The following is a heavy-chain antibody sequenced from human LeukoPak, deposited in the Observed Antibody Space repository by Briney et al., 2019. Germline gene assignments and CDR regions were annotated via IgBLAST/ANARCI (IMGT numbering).Heavy chain of an antibody. D-gene: IGHD3-9*01. V-gene: IGHV5-51*01. Sequence: RGESLKISCKGSGYSFTSYWIGWVRQMPGKGLECMGTIYPGDSDTRYSPSFQGQVTISADKSISTAYLQWSSLKASDTAMYYCARQRYFDWITPFDAFDIWGQGTMVTVSS. CDR2: IYPGDSDT. CDR3: ARQRYFDWITPFDAFDI. CDR1: GYSFTSYW. J-gene: IGHJ3*02.